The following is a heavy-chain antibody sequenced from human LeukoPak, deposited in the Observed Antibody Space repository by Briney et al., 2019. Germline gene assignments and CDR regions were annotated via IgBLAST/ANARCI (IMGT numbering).Heavy chain of an antibody. V-gene: IGHV3-7*01. Sequence: GGSLRLSCAASGFTFSSYWMSWVRQAPGKGLEWVANIKQDGSEKYYVDSVKGRFTISRDNAKNSLYLQMNSLRAEDTAVYYCARGGVIVVVPAANDAFDIWGQGTMVTVSS. D-gene: IGHD2-2*01. CDR3: ARGGVIVVVPAANDAFDI. CDR1: GFTFSSYW. CDR2: IKQDGSEK. J-gene: IGHJ3*02.